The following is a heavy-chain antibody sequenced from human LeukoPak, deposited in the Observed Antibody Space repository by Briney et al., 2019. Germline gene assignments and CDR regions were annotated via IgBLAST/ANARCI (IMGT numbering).Heavy chain of an antibody. CDR1: GGSISSYY. CDR3: ARAIIGYYDILTGYRPWGAFDI. J-gene: IGHJ3*02. D-gene: IGHD3-9*01. CDR2: IYTSGST. V-gene: IGHV4-4*07. Sequence: SETLSLTCTVSGGSISSYYWSWIRQPAGKGLEWIGRIYTSGSTNYNPSLKSRVTMSVDTSKNQFSLKLSSVTAADTAVYYCARAIIGYYDILTGYRPWGAFDIWGQGTMVTVSS.